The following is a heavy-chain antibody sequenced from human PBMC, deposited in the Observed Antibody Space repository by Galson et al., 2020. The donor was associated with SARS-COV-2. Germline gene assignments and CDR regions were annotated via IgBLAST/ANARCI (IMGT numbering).Heavy chain of an antibody. CDR1: GFTLEDYA. V-gene: IGHV3-43D*03. J-gene: IGHJ6*02. Sequence: GESLNISCAASGFTLEDYAMHWVRQAPGKGLEWVSLISWDGGDTYYADSVKGRFTISRDNSQNSLYLQMNSLRPEDTALYYCVKNTAMLNYYDGLDVWGQGTPVTVSS. CDR3: VKNTAMLNYYDGLDV. CDR2: ISWDGGDT. D-gene: IGHD5-18*01.